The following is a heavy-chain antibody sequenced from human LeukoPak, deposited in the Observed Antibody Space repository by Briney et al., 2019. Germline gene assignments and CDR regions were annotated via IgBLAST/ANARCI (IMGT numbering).Heavy chain of an antibody. CDR1: GFTFSSYS. CDR2: ISSSSSTI. V-gene: IGHV3-48*01. J-gene: IGHJ4*02. CDR3: AREIYAYTDY. D-gene: IGHD3-16*01. Sequence: PGGSLRLSCAASGFTFSSYSMNWVRQAPGKGLEWVSYISSSSSTIYYADSVKGRFTISRDNAKNSLYLQMNSLRAEDTAVYYCAREIYAYTDYWGQGTLVTVSS.